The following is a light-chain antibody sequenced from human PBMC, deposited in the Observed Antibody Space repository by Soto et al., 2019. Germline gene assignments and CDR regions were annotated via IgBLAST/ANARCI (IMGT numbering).Light chain of an antibody. V-gene: IGKV1-39*01. CDR2: AAS. CDR3: KQSYSTQWT. Sequence: DIQMTQSPSSLSASVGDRVNMTCRASRSISRYLSWYQQKPGKAPNLLIYAASSLQSGVPSRFSGARSGTDFTLTIANLHPEDFAIYYCKQSYSTQWTFGQGTKVDIK. CDR1: RSISRY. J-gene: IGKJ1*01.